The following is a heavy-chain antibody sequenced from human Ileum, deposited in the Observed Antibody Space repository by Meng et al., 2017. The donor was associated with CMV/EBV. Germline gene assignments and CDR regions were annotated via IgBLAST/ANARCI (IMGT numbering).Heavy chain of an antibody. CDR2: INGGNGDT. D-gene: IGHD6-19*01. V-gene: IGHV1-3*01. J-gene: IGHJ4*02. Sequence: QVQIVQSGAEVKKPGASVRVSCKASGYSFTSLGMHWVRQTPGQQLEWMVYINGGNGDTAFSPKAQGRVTITRDTSASTAYMELNNLRSEDTGIYYCARSGDPGITVTGAFDIWGQGTLVTVSS. CDR3: ARSGDPGITVTGAFDI. CDR1: GYSFTSLG.